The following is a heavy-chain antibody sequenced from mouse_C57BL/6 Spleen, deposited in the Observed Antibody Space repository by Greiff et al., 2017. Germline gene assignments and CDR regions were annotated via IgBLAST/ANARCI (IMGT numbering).Heavy chain of an antibody. CDR1: GYAFSSSW. V-gene: IGHV1-82*01. Sequence: QVQLQQSGPELVKPGASVKISCKASGYAFSSSWMNWVKQRPGKGLEWIGRIYPGDGDTNYNGKFKGKATLTADKSSSTAYMQLSSLTSEDSAVYFCARYDGYYRYYAMDYWGQGTSVTVSS. J-gene: IGHJ4*01. D-gene: IGHD2-3*01. CDR2: IYPGDGDT. CDR3: ARYDGYYRYYAMDY.